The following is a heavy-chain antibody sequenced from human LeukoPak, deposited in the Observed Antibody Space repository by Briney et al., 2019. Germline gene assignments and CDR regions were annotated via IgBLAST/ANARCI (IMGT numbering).Heavy chain of an antibody. CDR2: INAGNGNT. Sequence: GASVKVSCKASGYTFTSYAMHWVRQAPGQRLKWMGWINAGNGNTKYSQKFQGRVTITRDTSASTAYMELSSLRSEDTAVYYCARGIDDILTGYLYWGQGILVTVSS. CDR3: ARGIDDILTGYLY. J-gene: IGHJ4*02. V-gene: IGHV1-3*01. D-gene: IGHD3-9*01. CDR1: GYTFTSYA.